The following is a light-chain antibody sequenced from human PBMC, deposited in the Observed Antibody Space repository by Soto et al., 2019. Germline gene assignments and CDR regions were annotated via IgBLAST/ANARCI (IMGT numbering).Light chain of an antibody. Sequence: EILLTQSPDTLSLSPGARATLSCRAAQSVGTRLAWYQHKTGQAPRLLISGASSRATGIPDRFTGSGSETSFTLTISRLEPEDFALYYCQHYQSGHPITFGQGTRLEIK. V-gene: IGKV3-20*01. CDR2: GAS. J-gene: IGKJ5*01. CDR1: QSVGTR. CDR3: QHYQSGHPIT.